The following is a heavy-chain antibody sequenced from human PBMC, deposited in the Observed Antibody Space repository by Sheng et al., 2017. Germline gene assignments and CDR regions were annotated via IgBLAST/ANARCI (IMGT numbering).Heavy chain of an antibody. CDR1: GGSVSSGSYY. CDR2: IYYSGST. J-gene: IGHJ5*02. D-gene: IGHD5-18*01. CDR3: ARDPGFTAHWFDP. V-gene: IGHV4-61*01. Sequence: QVQLQESGPGLVKPSETLSLTCTVSGGSVSSGSYYWSWIRQPPGKGLEWIGYIYYSGSTNYNPSLKSRVTISVDTSKNQFSLKLSSVTAADTAVYYCARDPGFTAHWFDPWGQGTLVTVSS.